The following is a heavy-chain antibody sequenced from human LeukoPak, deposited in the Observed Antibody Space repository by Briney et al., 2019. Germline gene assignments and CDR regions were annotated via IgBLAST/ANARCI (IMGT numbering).Heavy chain of an antibody. V-gene: IGHV4-31*03. D-gene: IGHD5-18*01. J-gene: IGHJ5*02. CDR2: IYYSGST. CDR3: ARAANGYSYGFFS. Sequence: SETLSLTCTVSGGSISSGGYYWSWIRQHPGKGLEWIGYIYYSGSTYYNPSLKSRVTISVDTSKNQFSPKLSSVTAADTAVYYCARAANGYSYGFFSWGQGTLVTVSS. CDR1: GGSISSGGYY.